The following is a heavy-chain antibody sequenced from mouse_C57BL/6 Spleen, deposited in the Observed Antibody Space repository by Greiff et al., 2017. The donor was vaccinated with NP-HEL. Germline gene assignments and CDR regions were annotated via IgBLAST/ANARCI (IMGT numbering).Heavy chain of an antibody. J-gene: IGHJ4*01. CDR3: ARLGVYYAMDY. CDR2: INPCYGGT. CDR1: FYPFPSYC. V-gene: IGHV1-53*01. Sequence: PLPHPVSVLLHPVASVPLSCKSSFYPFPSYCMHFVMPSPFHGLSLIGNINPCYGGTNYNEKFKSNATLTVDKSSSTAYMQLSSLTSEDSAVYYCARLGVYYAMDYWGQGTSVTVSS.